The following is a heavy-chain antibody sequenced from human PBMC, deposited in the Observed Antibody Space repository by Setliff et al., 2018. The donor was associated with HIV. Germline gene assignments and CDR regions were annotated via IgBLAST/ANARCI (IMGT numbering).Heavy chain of an antibody. CDR3: AREKETCSGDTCWKNAFDI. Sequence: ASVKVSCKVSGDIFTKYGFSWVRQAPGQGPEWMGWVSAYNGRTDYAENFQGRLTMTIDAPTTTVYMELRSLRSDDTAVYYCAREKETCSGDTCWKNAFDIWGQGTMVTVSS. J-gene: IGHJ3*02. CDR1: GDIFTKYG. V-gene: IGHV1-18*01. CDR2: VSAYNGRT. D-gene: IGHD2-21*02.